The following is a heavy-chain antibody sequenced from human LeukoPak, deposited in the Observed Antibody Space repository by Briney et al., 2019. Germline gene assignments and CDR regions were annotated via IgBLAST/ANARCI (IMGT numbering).Heavy chain of an antibody. CDR2: ISAKNGNT. CDR3: ARASDISWPFEN. Sequence: ASVKVSCKTSGYSFSNYGIVWVRQAPGQGLEWMGWISAKNGNTKNSQKVQGRVTMTTDPSTGTAYLDLTSLRADDTAVYYCARASDISWPFENWGQDTLVLVSS. D-gene: IGHD6-13*01. V-gene: IGHV1-18*01. J-gene: IGHJ1*01. CDR1: GYSFSNYG.